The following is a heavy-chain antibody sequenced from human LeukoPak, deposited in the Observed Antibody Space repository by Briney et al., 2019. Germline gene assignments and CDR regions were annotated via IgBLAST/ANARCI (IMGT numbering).Heavy chain of an antibody. CDR1: GFTFSSYG. CDR2: ISYNDGST. V-gene: IGHV3-23*01. J-gene: IGHJ3*02. Sequence: PGGSLRLSCTASGFTFSSYGMSWVHQAPGKGLQWVSAISYNDGSTYYADSVKGRFTISRDNSKNTLYLQMNSLRAEGTATYYCAKDSPLLTIWGQGTMVTVSS. CDR3: AKDSPLLTI.